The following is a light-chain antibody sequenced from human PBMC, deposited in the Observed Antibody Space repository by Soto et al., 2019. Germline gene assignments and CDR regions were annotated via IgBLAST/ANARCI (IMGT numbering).Light chain of an antibody. Sequence: DIQMTQSPSSVSASVGDRVTITCRASQGIRSWLAWYQQKPGKAPKLLIYAAPILQSGVPSRFSGSGSGTHFTLTISSLQPEDFATYYCQQANSFPYTFGQGTKLEIK. CDR3: QQANSFPYT. CDR2: AAP. CDR1: QGIRSW. V-gene: IGKV1-12*01. J-gene: IGKJ2*01.